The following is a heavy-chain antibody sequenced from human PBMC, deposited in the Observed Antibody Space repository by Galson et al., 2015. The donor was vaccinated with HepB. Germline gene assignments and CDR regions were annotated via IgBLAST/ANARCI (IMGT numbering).Heavy chain of an antibody. CDR3: ARGRGQTAVYIAMDAFDI. D-gene: IGHD4-17*01. Sequence: SVKVSCKASGGTFSSSVISWVRQAPGQGLEWMGGIIPKFGTAEYPQKFQGRVTITADESTSTAYMDLSSLRSEDMAVYYCARGRGQTAVYIAMDAFDIWGQGTLVTVSS. J-gene: IGHJ3*02. V-gene: IGHV1-69*13. CDR1: GGTFSSSV. CDR2: IIPKFGTA.